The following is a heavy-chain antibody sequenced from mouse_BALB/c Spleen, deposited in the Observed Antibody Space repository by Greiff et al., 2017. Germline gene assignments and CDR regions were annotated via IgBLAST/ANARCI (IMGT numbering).Heavy chain of an antibody. CDR3: TRGMITDFAY. CDR2: INPSNGGT. J-gene: IGHJ3*01. D-gene: IGHD2-4*01. Sequence: VQLQQSGAELVKPGASVKLSCKASGYTFTSYYMYWVKQRPGQGLEWIGEINPSNGGTNFNEKFKSKATLTVDKSSSTAYMQLSSLTSEDSAVYYCTRGMITDFAYWGQGTLVTVSA. V-gene: IGHV1S81*02. CDR1: GYTFTSYY.